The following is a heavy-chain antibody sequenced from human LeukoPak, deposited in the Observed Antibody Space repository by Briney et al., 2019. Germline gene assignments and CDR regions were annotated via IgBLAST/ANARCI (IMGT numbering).Heavy chain of an antibody. Sequence: SETLSLTCAVYGGSFSGYYWSWIRQPPGKGLEWIGEINNSGSTNYNPSLKSRVPISVDTSKTQFSLKLSSVTAADTAVYYCARGFHYYDSSGYPYFDYWGQGTLVTVSS. J-gene: IGHJ4*02. CDR2: INNSGST. D-gene: IGHD3-22*01. V-gene: IGHV4-34*01. CDR3: ARGFHYYDSSGYPYFDY. CDR1: GGSFSGYY.